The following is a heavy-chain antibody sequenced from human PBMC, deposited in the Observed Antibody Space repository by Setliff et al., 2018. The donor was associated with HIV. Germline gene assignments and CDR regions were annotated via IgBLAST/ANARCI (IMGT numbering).Heavy chain of an antibody. J-gene: IGHJ4*02. D-gene: IGHD3-22*01. V-gene: IGHV4-4*02. CDR2: IYHSGIT. Sequence: SETLSLTCAVSGGSISSGNWWSWVRQPPGKRLEWIGEIYHSGITNYNPSLKSRVTISVDKSKNQFSLKLSSVTAADTAVYYCASTAYYYDSSGYNSWPLFDYWGQGTLVT. CDR3: ASTAYYYDSSGYNSWPLFDY. CDR1: GGSISSGNW.